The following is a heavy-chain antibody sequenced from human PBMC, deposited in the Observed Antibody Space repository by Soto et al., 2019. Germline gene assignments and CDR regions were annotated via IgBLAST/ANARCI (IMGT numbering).Heavy chain of an antibody. D-gene: IGHD3-16*02. CDR3: ARALKIRLGELSPGDY. Sequence: ASVKVSCKASGYTFTSYGISWVRQAPGQGLEWMGWISAYNGNTNYAQKLQGRVTMTTDTSTSTAYMELRSLRSDDTAVYYCARALKIRLGELSPGDYWGQGTLVTVSS. J-gene: IGHJ4*02. V-gene: IGHV1-18*01. CDR2: ISAYNGNT. CDR1: GYTFTSYG.